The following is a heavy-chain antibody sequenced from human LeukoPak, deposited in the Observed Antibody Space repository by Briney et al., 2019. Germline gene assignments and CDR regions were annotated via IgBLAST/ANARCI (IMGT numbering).Heavy chain of an antibody. D-gene: IGHD3-10*01. Sequence: SETLSLTCAVYGGSFSGYYWSWIRQPPGKGLEWIGEINHSGSTNYNPSLKSRVTISVDTSKNQFSLKLSSVTAADTAVYYCARGPYYYGSGSYEVVGFDYWAREPWSPSPQ. CDR3: ARGPYYYGSGSYEVVGFDY. CDR2: INHSGST. CDR1: GGSFSGYY. J-gene: IGHJ4*02. V-gene: IGHV4-34*01.